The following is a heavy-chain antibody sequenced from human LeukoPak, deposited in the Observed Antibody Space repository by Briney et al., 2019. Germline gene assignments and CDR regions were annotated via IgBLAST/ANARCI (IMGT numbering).Heavy chain of an antibody. CDR2: INHSGST. J-gene: IGHJ6*02. CDR3: ARGIATMVRGVPYYYYGMDV. D-gene: IGHD3-10*01. V-gene: IGHV4-34*01. Sequence: SETLSLTCAVYGGSFSGYYWSWIRQPPGKGLEWIGEINHSGSTNYNPSLKSRVTISVDTSKNQFSLKLSSGTAADTAVYYCARGIATMVRGVPYYYYGMDVWGQGTTVTVSS. CDR1: GGSFSGYY.